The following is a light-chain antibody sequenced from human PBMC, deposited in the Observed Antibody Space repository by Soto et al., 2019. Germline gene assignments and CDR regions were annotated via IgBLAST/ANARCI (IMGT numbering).Light chain of an antibody. CDR2: AAS. Sequence: DIPLTQSPSFLSASVGDRVTITCRASQGISSYLAWYQQKPGKAPKLLLYAASTLQSGVPSRFSGSGSGTEFTLTISSLQPEDFATYYCQQLNSYPFLTFGGGTKVEIK. CDR1: QGISSY. CDR3: QQLNSYPFLT. V-gene: IGKV1-9*01. J-gene: IGKJ4*01.